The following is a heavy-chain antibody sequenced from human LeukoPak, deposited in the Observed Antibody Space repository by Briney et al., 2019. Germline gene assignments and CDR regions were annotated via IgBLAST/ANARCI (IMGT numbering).Heavy chain of an antibody. CDR3: ARDPPPYSSFDYFDY. CDR2: INTNTGNP. CDR1: GYTFTSYA. Sequence: ASVKVSCKASGYTFTSYAMNWVRQAPGQGLEWMGWINTNTGNPTYAQGFTGRFVFSLDTSVCTAYLQISSLKAEDTAVYYCARDPPPYSSFDYFDYWGQGTLVTVSS. J-gene: IGHJ4*02. D-gene: IGHD6-6*01. V-gene: IGHV7-4-1*02.